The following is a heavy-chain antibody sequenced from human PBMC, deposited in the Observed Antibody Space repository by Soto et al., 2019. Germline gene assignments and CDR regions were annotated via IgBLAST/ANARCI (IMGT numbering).Heavy chain of an antibody. CDR3: ARVHVAAAGDSFDY. Sequence: QITLKESGPTLVKPTQTLTLTCTFSGFSLSTSGVGVGWIRQPPGKALEWIALIYWDDDKRYSPSLKSRLTITKDTSKNQVVLTMTYMDPVDTATYYCARVHVAAAGDSFDYWGQGTLVTVSS. CDR2: IYWDDDK. D-gene: IGHD6-13*01. J-gene: IGHJ4*02. V-gene: IGHV2-5*02. CDR1: GFSLSTSGVG.